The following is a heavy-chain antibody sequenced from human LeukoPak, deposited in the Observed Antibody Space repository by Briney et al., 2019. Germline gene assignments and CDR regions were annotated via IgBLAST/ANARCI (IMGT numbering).Heavy chain of an antibody. CDR1: GFTFSSYG. D-gene: IGHD3-22*01. Sequence: GGSLRLSCAASGFTFSSYGMHWVRQSPGKGLEGVAVIWYDGSNKYYADSVKGRFTISRYNSKNTLYLQMNSLRAEDTAVYYCARRADSSGYHYFDYWGQGTLVTVSS. CDR2: IWYDGSNK. V-gene: IGHV3-33*08. J-gene: IGHJ4*02. CDR3: ARRADSSGYHYFDY.